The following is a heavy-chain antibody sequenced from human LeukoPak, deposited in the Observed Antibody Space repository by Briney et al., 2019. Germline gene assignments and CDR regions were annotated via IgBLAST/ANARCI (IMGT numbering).Heavy chain of an antibody. D-gene: IGHD6-19*01. CDR1: GFTFSSYS. V-gene: IGHV3-21*01. CDR2: ISSSSSYI. J-gene: IGHJ4*02. Sequence: GGSLRLSCAASGFTFSSYSMNWVRQAPGKGLEWVSSISSSSSYIYYADSVEGRFTISRDNAKNSLYLQMNSLRAEDTAVYYCARGTFGSGWFGDKLDYWGQGTLVTVSS. CDR3: ARGTFGSGWFGDKLDY.